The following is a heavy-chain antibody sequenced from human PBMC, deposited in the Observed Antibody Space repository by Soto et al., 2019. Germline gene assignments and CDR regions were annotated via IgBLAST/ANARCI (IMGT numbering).Heavy chain of an antibody. CDR3: ARGAVMPDS. J-gene: IGHJ4*02. Sequence: EVQLLESGGGLEQPGGSLRLSCAASGFTFDSFAMTWGRQAPGKGLEWVSAISASGGSTFYAESVKGRFTISRDSSKNTLYLQMNSLRAEDTAVYYCARGAVMPDSWGQGTLVTVSS. D-gene: IGHD3-16*01. V-gene: IGHV3-23*01. CDR2: ISASGGST. CDR1: GFTFDSFA.